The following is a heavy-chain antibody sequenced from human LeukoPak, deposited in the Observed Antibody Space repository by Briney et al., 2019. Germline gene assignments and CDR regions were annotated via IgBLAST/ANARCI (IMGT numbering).Heavy chain of an antibody. CDR3: ARGPRESSSSDY. CDR1: GYRFTNFD. V-gene: IGHV1-8*01. J-gene: IGHJ4*02. Sequence: ASVTISCKTSGYRFTNFDINWVRQAPGQGLERMGWMNPDNGNTGYAQKFQGRVSMSGDTSISTAFMVLSSLRSDDTAVYFCARGPRESSSSDYWGQGTLVTVSS. D-gene: IGHD6-13*01. CDR2: MNPDNGNT.